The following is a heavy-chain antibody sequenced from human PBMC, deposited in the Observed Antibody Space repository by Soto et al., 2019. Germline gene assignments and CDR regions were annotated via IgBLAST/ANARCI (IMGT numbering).Heavy chain of an antibody. CDR2: ISAYNGNT. CDR3: ARGLRYCSGGSCYQDLDY. D-gene: IGHD2-15*01. J-gene: IGHJ4*02. V-gene: IGHV1-18*01. CDR1: GYTFTSYG. Sequence: ASVKVSCKASGYTFTSYGVSWVRQAPGQGLEWMGWISAYNGNTNYAQKLQGRVTMTTDTSTSTAYMELSRLRSDDTAVYYCARGLRYCSGGSCYQDLDYWGQGTLVTVSS.